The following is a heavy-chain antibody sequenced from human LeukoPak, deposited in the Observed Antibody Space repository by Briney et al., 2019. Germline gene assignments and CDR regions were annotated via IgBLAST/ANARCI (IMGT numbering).Heavy chain of an antibody. CDR1: GFTFSTYG. V-gene: IGHV3-30*03. D-gene: IGHD6-13*01. Sequence: GRSLRLSCAASGFTFSTYGMHWVRQAPGKGLEWVAVISYDGSNEYYADSLKGRFTISRDNAKNSLYLQMNSLRAEDTAVYYCARDREWVAAADDWFDPWGQGTLVTVSS. CDR2: ISYDGSNE. J-gene: IGHJ5*02. CDR3: ARDREWVAAADDWFDP.